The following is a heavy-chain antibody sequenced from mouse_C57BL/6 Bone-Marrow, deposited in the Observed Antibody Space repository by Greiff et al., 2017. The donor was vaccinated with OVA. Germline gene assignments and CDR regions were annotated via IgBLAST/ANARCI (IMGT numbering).Heavy chain of an antibody. CDR2: IDPANGNT. CDR1: GFTFKNTY. V-gene: IGHV14-3*01. Sequence: EVQLQQSVAELVRPGASVKLSCTASGFTFKNTYMHWVKQRPEQGLEWIGRIDPANGNTKYAPKFQGKATITADPSSNTAYLQLSSLTSEDTAIYYWANSAGYLYYYAMDYWGQGTSVTVSS. CDR3: ANSAGYLYYYAMDY. J-gene: IGHJ4*01. D-gene: IGHD3-2*02.